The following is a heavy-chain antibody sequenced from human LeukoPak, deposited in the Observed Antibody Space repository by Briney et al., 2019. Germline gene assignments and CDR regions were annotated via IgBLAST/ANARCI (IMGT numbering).Heavy chain of an antibody. CDR2: ISSSSSYI. CDR1: GFTFSSFA. CDR3: ARVLTTDYYGMDV. V-gene: IGHV3-21*01. Sequence: GGSLRLSCAASGFTFSSFAMNWVRQAPGKGLEWVSSISSSSSYIYYADSVKGRFTISRDNAKNSLYLQMNSLRAEDTAVYYCARVLTTDYYGMDVWGQGTTVTVSS. D-gene: IGHD4-17*01. J-gene: IGHJ6*02.